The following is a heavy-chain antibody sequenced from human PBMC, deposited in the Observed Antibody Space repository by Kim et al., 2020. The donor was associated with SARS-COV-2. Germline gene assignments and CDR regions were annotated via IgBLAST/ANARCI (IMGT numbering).Heavy chain of an antibody. CDR2: MYFRGTT. CDR3: ARDRRAGTGGGMDV. J-gene: IGHJ6*02. V-gene: IGHV4-59*01. D-gene: IGHD1-1*01. CDR1: AGAINSYF. Sequence: SETLSLTCTISAGAINSYFWTWMRQPLGKGLEWIGNMYFRGTTNHNPSLKSRVTMSIDPSKNQSSLKLTSVIAADTAVYYCARDRRAGTGGGMDVWGQG.